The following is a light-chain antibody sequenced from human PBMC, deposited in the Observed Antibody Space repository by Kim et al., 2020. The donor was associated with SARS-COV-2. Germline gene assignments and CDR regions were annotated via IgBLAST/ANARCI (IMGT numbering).Light chain of an antibody. V-gene: IGKV3D-15*01. Sequence: EVVMTQSPATLSVSPGASATLSCRASQSVKKNIAWYQQRPGQGPRLLIYGASTRATGIPARFSGSGSGTEFTLTITSLQSEDFAVYYCHQYDNWPPFTFGPGTKVDIK. CDR1: QSVKKN. CDR2: GAS. J-gene: IGKJ3*01. CDR3: HQYDNWPPFT.